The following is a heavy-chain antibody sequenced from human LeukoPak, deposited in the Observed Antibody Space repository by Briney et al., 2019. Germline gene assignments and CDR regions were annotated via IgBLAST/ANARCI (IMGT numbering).Heavy chain of an antibody. CDR3: ARDTAMVNAYYYYYYYMDV. D-gene: IGHD5-18*01. Sequence: PGRSLRLSCAASGFTFSSYWMSWVRQAPGKGLEWVANIKQDGSEKYYVDSVKGRFTISRDNAKNSLYLQMNSLRAEDTAVYYCARDTAMVNAYYYYYYYMDVWGKGTTVTVSS. CDR2: IKQDGSEK. CDR1: GFTFSSYW. V-gene: IGHV3-7*01. J-gene: IGHJ6*03.